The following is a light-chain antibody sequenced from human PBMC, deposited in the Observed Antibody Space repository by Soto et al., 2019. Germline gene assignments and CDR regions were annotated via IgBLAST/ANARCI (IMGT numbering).Light chain of an antibody. Sequence: EIVLTQSPGTLSLSPGERATLSCRASQTVGRNYLAWYQQKPGQAPRLLIYHASNRATGIPDRFSGSGSGTDFTLTISRLEPEDFAVYSCQQYAASPLTFGGGAKVEI. CDR3: QQYAASPLT. J-gene: IGKJ4*01. CDR2: HAS. V-gene: IGKV3-20*01. CDR1: QTVGRNY.